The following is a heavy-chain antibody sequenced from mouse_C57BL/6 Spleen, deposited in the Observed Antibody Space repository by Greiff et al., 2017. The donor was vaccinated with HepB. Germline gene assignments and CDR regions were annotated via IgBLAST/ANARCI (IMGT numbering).Heavy chain of an antibody. CDR2: IYPSDSET. J-gene: IGHJ1*03. Sequence: VKQSCKASGYTFTSYWMDWVKQRPGQGLEWIGNIYPSDSETHYNQKFKDKATLTVDKSSSTAYMQLSSLTSEDSAVYYCARSVARYFDVWGTGTTVTVSS. CDR1: GYTFTSYW. V-gene: IGHV1-61*01. CDR3: ARSVARYFDV.